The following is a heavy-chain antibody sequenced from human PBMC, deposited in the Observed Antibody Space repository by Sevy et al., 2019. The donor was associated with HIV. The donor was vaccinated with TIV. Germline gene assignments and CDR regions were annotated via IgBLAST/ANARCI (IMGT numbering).Heavy chain of an antibody. V-gene: IGHV3-7*01. Sequence: GGSLRLSCAASGFTFSSYWMSWVRQAPGKGLEWVANIKQDGSEKYYVDSVKGRFTISRDNAKNSLYLQMNSLRAEDTAGYYCARVRGYSYGYVDYWGQGTLVTVSS. CDR1: GFTFSSYW. CDR3: ARVRGYSYGYVDY. J-gene: IGHJ4*02. CDR2: IKQDGSEK. D-gene: IGHD5-18*01.